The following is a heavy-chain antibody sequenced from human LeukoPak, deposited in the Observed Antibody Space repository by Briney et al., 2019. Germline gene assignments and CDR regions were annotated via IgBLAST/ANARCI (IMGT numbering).Heavy chain of an antibody. CDR1: GFTFSSYD. V-gene: IGHV3-13*01. D-gene: IGHD2-21*02. Sequence: GGSLRLSCAASGFTFSSYDMHWVRQATGKGLEWVSAIGTAGDTYYPGSVKGRFTISRENAKNSLYLQMNSLRAEDTAVYYCAREEGLAYCGGDCYSGDYWGQGTLVTVSS. CDR2: IGTAGDT. CDR3: AREEGLAYCGGDCYSGDY. J-gene: IGHJ4*02.